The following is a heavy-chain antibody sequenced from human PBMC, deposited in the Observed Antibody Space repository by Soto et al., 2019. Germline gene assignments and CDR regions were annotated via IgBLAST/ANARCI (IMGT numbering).Heavy chain of an antibody. CDR3: ARGVTTVTNIGYYMDV. CDR1: GGSFSVYY. Sequence: SETLSLTCAVYGGSFSVYYWSWIRQPPGKGLEWIGEINHSGSTNYNPSLKSRVTISVDTSKNQFSLKLSSVTAADTAVYYCARGVTTVTNIGYYMDVWGKGTTVTVSS. D-gene: IGHD4-17*01. J-gene: IGHJ6*03. V-gene: IGHV4-34*01. CDR2: INHSGST.